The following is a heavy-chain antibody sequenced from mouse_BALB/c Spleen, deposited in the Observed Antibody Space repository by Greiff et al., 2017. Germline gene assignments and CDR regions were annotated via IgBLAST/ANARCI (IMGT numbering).Heavy chain of an antibody. CDR1: GYTFTDYA. J-gene: IGHJ2*01. CDR3: ATGTGFDY. V-gene: IGHV1S137*01. D-gene: IGHD3-3*01. Sequence: VQLQESGAELVRPGVSVKISCKGSGYTFTDYAMHWVKQSHAKSLEWIGVISTYYGDASYNQKFKGKATMTVDKSSSTAYMELARLTSEDSAIYYCATGTGFDYWGQGTTLTVSS. CDR2: ISTYYGDA.